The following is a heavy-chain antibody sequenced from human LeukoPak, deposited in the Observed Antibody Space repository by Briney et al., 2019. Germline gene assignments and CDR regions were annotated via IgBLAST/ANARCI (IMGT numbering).Heavy chain of an antibody. D-gene: IGHD3-10*01. CDR3: ARDSTASGSYRYYMDV. Sequence: ASVKVSCKASGYTFTSYGISWVRQAPGQGLEWMGWIRAYNGNTNYAQKLQGRVTMTTDTSTSTAYMELRSLRSDDTAVYYCARDSTASGSYRYYMDVWGKGTTVTISS. CDR1: GYTFTSYG. J-gene: IGHJ6*03. CDR2: IRAYNGNT. V-gene: IGHV1-18*01.